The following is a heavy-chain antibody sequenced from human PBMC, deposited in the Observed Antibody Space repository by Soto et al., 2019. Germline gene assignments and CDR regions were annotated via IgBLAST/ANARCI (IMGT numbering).Heavy chain of an antibody. D-gene: IGHD3-3*01. Sequence: GGSLRLSCAASGFTFSSYSMNWVRQAPGKGLEWVSSISSSSSYIYYADSVKGRFTISRDNAKNSLYLQMNSLRAEDTAVYYCARDQDDFWSGSYYYYYGMDVWGQGTTVTVSS. CDR3: ARDQDDFWSGSYYYYYGMDV. J-gene: IGHJ6*02. CDR2: ISSSSSYI. CDR1: GFTFSSYS. V-gene: IGHV3-21*01.